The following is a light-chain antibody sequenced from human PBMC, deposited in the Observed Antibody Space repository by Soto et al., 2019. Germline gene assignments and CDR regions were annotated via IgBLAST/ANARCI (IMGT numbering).Light chain of an antibody. CDR3: SAYAGSSTWV. CDR2: EVY. J-gene: IGLJ2*01. CDR1: SSDVGGYNY. Sequence: QSAPTQPPSASGSPGQSVTFSCTGTSSDVGGYNYVSWYQQYPGKAPKLMIYEVYKRPSGVPDRFSGSKSGNTASLTVSGLQHEDEADYCCSAYAGSSTWVFGGGTKLTVL. V-gene: IGLV2-8*01.